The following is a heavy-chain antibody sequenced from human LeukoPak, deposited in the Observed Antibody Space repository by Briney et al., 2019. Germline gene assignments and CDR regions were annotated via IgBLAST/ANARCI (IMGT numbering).Heavy chain of an antibody. CDR1: GFTFGDYA. CDR2: IRGKAYSGKT. V-gene: IGHV3-49*03. Sequence: GGSLRLSCTASGFTFGDYAMSWFRQAPGKGLEWVGFIRGKAYSGKTAYAASVKGRFTISRNDSKSIAYLQMNSLKTEDTAVYYCTRLDAFDIWGQGTMVTVSS. CDR3: TRLDAFDI. J-gene: IGHJ3*02.